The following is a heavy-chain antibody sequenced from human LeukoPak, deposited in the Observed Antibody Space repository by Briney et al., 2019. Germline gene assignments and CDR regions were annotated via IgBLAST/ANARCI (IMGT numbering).Heavy chain of an antibody. CDR1: GFRFSDFT. V-gene: IGHV3-23*01. J-gene: IGHJ5*02. Sequence: GSLRLSCAASGFRFSDFTMTWVRQAPGKGPEWVSAIGGRGTSTYYADSLGGRFTISRDNSKDMLYLQMNSLKVEDTATYYCGKEGGAWGQGTKVTVSS. CDR3: GKEGGA. CDR2: IGGRGTST. D-gene: IGHD3-16*01.